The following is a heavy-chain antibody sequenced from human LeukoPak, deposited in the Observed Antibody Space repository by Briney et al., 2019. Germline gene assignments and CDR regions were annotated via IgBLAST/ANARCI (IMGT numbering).Heavy chain of an antibody. V-gene: IGHV3-33*05. J-gene: IGHJ4*02. CDR2: ILYDGGSI. Sequence: GRALRLSCAASGISFSSHGMHWVRQAPGKGLEWVAVILYDGGSIYYTDSVKGRFTISRDNSKNTLYLQMNSLRAEDTALYYCARARNDYDSNGFSLLDYWGQGTLVTVS. D-gene: IGHD3-22*01. CDR3: ARARNDYDSNGFSLLDY. CDR1: GISFSSHG.